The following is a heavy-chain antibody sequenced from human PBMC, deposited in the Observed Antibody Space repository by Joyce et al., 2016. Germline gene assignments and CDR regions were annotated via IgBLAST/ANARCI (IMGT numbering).Heavy chain of an antibody. D-gene: IGHD3-10*01. CDR3: ARLGAHYGSGSYSIPFDY. J-gene: IGHJ4*02. CDR2: IYYSGST. CDR1: GGSISGYY. Sequence: QVQLQESGPGLVKPSETLSLTCTVSGGSISGYYWSWIRQPPGKGLEWLGYIYYSGSTNYNPSLKSRGTISVDTSKNQLSLKLSSVTAADAAVYYCARLGAHYGSGSYSIPFDYWGRGTLVIVSS. V-gene: IGHV4-59*08.